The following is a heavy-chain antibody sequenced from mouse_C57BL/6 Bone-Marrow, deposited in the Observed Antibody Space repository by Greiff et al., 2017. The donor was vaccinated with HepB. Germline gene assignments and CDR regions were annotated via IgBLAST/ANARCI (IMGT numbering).Heavy chain of an antibody. CDR3: ARDGGNWAFAY. V-gene: IGHV3-6*01. CDR2: ISYDGSN. J-gene: IGHJ3*01. D-gene: IGHD4-1*01. Sequence: EVQLVESGPGLVKPSQSLSLTCSVTGYSITSGYYWNWIRQFPGNKLEWMGYISYDGSNNYNPSLKNRISITRDPSKNQFFLKLNSVTTEDTATYYCARDGGNWAFAYWGQGTLVTVSA. CDR1: GYSITSGYY.